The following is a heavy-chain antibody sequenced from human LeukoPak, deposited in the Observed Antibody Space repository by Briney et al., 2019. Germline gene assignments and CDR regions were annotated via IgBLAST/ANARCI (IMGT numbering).Heavy chain of an antibody. CDR1: GYSFTSYW. J-gene: IGHJ1*01. D-gene: IGHD3-22*01. CDR3: ATYYYDSSGYYKAEYFQH. V-gene: IGHV5-51*01. Sequence: GESLKISCKGSGYSFTSYWIGWVRQMPGKGLEWMGIIYPGDSDTRYSPSFQGQVTISADKSISTAYLQWSSLKASDTAMYYCATYYYDSSGYYKAEYFQHWGQGTLVTVSS. CDR2: IYPGDSDT.